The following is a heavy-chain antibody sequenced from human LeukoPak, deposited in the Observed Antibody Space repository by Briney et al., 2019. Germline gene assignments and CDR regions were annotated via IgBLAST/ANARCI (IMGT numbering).Heavy chain of an antibody. J-gene: IGHJ4*02. D-gene: IGHD6-19*01. CDR1: GFTFSNYA. V-gene: IGHV3-30*18. CDR3: AKDRYSSGWYSDFDY. Sequence: PGRSLRLSCAASGFTFSNYAMHWVRQAPGKGLEWVAVISDDGSNKYYGDSVKGRFTISRDNSKNTVYLQMNSLRADDTAVYYCAKDRYSSGWYSDFDYWGQGTLVTVSS. CDR2: ISDDGSNK.